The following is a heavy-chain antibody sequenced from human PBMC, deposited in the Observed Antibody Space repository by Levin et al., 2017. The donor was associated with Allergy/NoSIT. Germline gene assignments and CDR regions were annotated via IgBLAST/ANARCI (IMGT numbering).Heavy chain of an antibody. CDR3: AKVEVYYGSGSHFDY. D-gene: IGHD3-10*01. CDR1: GFTFSSYG. V-gene: IGHV3-30*18. J-gene: IGHJ4*02. Sequence: AGGSLRLSCAASGFTFSSYGMHWVRQAPGKGLEWVAVISYDGSNKYYADSVKGRFTIARDNSKNTLYLQMNSLRAEDTAVYYCAKVEVYYGSGSHFDYWGQGTLVTVSS. CDR2: ISYDGSNK.